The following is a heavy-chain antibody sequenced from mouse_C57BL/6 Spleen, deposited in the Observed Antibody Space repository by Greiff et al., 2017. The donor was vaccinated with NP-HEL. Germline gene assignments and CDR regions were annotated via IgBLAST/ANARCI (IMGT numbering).Heavy chain of an antibody. D-gene: IGHD2-2*01. CDR1: GYTFTDYE. CDR3: TRSYGYAYFDY. J-gene: IGHJ2*01. Sequence: VKLMESGAELVRPGASVTLSCKASGYTFTDYEMHWVKQTPVHGLEWIGAIDPETGGTAYNQKFKGKAILTADKSSSTAYMELRSLTSEDSAVYYCTRSYGYAYFDYWGQGTTLTVSS. CDR2: IDPETGGT. V-gene: IGHV1-15*01.